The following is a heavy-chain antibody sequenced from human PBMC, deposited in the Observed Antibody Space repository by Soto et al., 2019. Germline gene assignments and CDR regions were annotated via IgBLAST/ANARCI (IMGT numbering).Heavy chain of an antibody. J-gene: IGHJ5*01. Sequence: SETLSLTCSFSGGSISASYWTWIRQTAGKGLEWIGRITASGNSLYNPSLKSRVTMSLDTSNNQFSLNLNSVTAADTAMYYCVRAFGRRSASWGHGT. D-gene: IGHD3-3*01. CDR2: ITASGNS. V-gene: IGHV4-4*07. CDR3: VRAFGRRSAS. CDR1: GGSISASY.